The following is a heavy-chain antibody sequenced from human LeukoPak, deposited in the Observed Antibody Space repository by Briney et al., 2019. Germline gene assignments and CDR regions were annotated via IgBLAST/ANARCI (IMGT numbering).Heavy chain of an antibody. D-gene: IGHD3-10*01. CDR2: ISSSSSYI. V-gene: IGHV3-21*01. J-gene: IGHJ6*02. Sequence: GRSLRLSCAASGFTFSSYGMHWVRQAPGKGLEWVSSISSSSSYIYYADSVKGRFTISRDNAKNSLYLQMNSLRAEDTAVYYCARKLLWFGELSGMDVWGQGTTVTVSS. CDR3: ARKLLWFGELSGMDV. CDR1: GFTFSSYG.